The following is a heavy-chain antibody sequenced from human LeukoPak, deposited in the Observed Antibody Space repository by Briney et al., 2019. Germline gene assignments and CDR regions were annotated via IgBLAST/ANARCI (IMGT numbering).Heavy chain of an antibody. J-gene: IGHJ5*02. CDR1: GGSISAYY. CDR3: ARYYCIGSSCYRTNWLDP. CDR2: IYYNGDT. D-gene: IGHD2-15*01. V-gene: IGHV4-59*01. Sequence: SETLSLTCTVSGGSISAYYWSWIRQPPGKGLEWIGYIYYNGDTNYNASLRGRGTISLDTAKNQLSLNQKSVTAADTAVYYCARYYCIGSSCYRTNWLDPWGQGTLVAVSS.